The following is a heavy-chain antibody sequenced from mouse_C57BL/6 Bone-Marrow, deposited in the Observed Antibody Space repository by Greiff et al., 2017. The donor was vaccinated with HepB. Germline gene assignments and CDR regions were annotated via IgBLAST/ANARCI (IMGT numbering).Heavy chain of an antibody. J-gene: IGHJ2*01. Sequence: VKLMESGPELVKPGASVKLSCKASGYTFTSYDINWVKQRPGQGLEWIGWIYPRDGSTKYNEKFKGKATLTVDTSSSTAYMELHSLTSEDSAVYFCARLAYYYGSTLFDYWGQGTTLTVSS. CDR3: ARLAYYYGSTLFDY. D-gene: IGHD1-1*01. CDR1: GYTFTSYD. CDR2: IYPRDGST. V-gene: IGHV1-85*01.